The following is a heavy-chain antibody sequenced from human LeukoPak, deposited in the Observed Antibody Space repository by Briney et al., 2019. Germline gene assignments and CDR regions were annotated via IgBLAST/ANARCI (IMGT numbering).Heavy chain of an antibody. CDR3: ARGGWYGDY. CDR2: IKQDGSEK. V-gene: IGHV3-7*03. J-gene: IGHJ4*02. Sequence: GGSLRLSCAASGFTFTSNWMSWVRQAPGKGLEWVANIKQDGSEKYYVDSVKGRFTISRDNAKNSLSLQMNSLRVEDTAAYYCARGGWYGDYWGQGTLVTVSS. D-gene: IGHD6-19*01. CDR1: GFTFTSNW.